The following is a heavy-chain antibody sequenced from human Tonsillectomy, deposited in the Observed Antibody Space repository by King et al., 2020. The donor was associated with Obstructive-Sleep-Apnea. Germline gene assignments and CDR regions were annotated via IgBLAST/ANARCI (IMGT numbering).Heavy chain of an antibody. Sequence: VQLVESGGGVVQPGRSLRLSCAASGFTFSSYSMHWVRQAPGKGLEWVALTSYDGSNKYYADSVKGRFTISRVNSKNTLYLQMNSLRAEDTAVYSCARDPYESSALDYWGQGTLVTVSS. CDR3: ARDPYESSALDY. CDR2: TSYDGSNK. CDR1: GFTFSSYS. D-gene: IGHD3-22*01. V-gene: IGHV3-30*04. J-gene: IGHJ4*02.